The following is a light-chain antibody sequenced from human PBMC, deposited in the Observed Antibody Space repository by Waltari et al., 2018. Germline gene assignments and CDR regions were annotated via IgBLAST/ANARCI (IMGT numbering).Light chain of an antibody. CDR1: QSLLHSNGYNY. V-gene: IGKV2-28*01. J-gene: IGKJ3*01. Sequence: DIVMTQSPLSLPVTPGEPASISCRSSQSLLHSNGYNYLYWYMQKPGQSPQLLIYLGSNRASGVPDRFSGSGSGTDFTLKISRVEAEDVGVYYCMQALQTPPFTFGPGTKVDIK. CDR3: MQALQTPPFT. CDR2: LGS.